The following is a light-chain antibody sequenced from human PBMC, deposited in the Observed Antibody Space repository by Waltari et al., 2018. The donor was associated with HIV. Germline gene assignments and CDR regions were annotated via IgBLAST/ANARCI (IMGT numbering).Light chain of an antibody. CDR3: AAWDDSLNGPGVV. Sequence: QSVLTQPPSASGNPGQRVTISCSGSSSNIGSNTVTWYQQLPGTAPKLLIYSNNQRPSGVPDRFSGSKSGTSASLAISGLQSEDEADYYCAAWDDSLNGPGVVFGGGTKLTVL. CDR2: SNN. V-gene: IGLV1-44*01. J-gene: IGLJ2*01. CDR1: SSNIGSNT.